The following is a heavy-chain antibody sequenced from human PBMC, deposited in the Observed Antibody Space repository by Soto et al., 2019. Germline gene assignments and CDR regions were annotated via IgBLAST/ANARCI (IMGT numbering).Heavy chain of an antibody. D-gene: IGHD3-10*01. J-gene: IGHJ4*02. CDR3: ASRNYYGSGSYHYYFDY. Sequence: SETLSLTCTVSGGSISSGDYYWSWIRQPPGKGLEWIGYIYYSGSTYYNPSLKSRVTISVDTSKNQFSLKLSSVTAADTAVYYCASRNYYGSGSYHYYFDYWGQGTLVTVSS. CDR2: IYYSGST. CDR1: GGSISSGDYY. V-gene: IGHV4-30-4*01.